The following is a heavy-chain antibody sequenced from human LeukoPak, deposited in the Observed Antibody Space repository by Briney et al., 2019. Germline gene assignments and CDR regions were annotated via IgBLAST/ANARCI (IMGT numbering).Heavy chain of an antibody. D-gene: IGHD3-10*01. Sequence: ASVKVSCKASGYTFTGYYTHWVRQAPGQGLEWMGWINPNSGGTNYAQKFQGRVTMTRDTSISTAYMELSRLRSDDTAVYYCARDYYGSGRLDYFDYWGQGTLVTVSS. CDR2: INPNSGGT. V-gene: IGHV1-2*02. CDR1: GYTFTGYY. J-gene: IGHJ4*02. CDR3: ARDYYGSGRLDYFDY.